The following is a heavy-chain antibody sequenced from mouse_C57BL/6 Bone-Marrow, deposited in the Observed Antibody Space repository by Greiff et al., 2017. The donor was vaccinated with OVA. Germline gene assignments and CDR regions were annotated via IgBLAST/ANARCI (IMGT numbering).Heavy chain of an antibody. Sequence: QVQLKESGPGLVAPSQSLSITCTVSGFSLTSYAISWVRQPPGKGLEWLGVIWTGGGTNYNSALKSRLSISKDNSKSQVILKMNHLQTHNTARYYCAKTLTLLPFAYWGQGTLVTVSA. J-gene: IGHJ3*01. CDR1: GFSLTSYA. CDR2: IWTGGGT. V-gene: IGHV2-9-1*01. CDR3: AKTLTLLPFAY. D-gene: IGHD1-1*01.